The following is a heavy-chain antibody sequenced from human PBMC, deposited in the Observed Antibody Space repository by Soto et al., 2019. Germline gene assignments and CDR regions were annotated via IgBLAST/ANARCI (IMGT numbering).Heavy chain of an antibody. J-gene: IGHJ6*02. CDR1: AYTFTSYD. CDR2: MNPNSGNT. Sequence: ASVTVSCKASAYTFTSYDINWARQATGQGLEWMGWMNPNSGNTVYAQKFQGRVTMTRNTSISTAYVELSSLRSEDTGVYYCARGRADIVLMVYANYFYYGMDVWGQGTTVTVSS. V-gene: IGHV1-8*01. D-gene: IGHD2-8*01. CDR3: ARGRADIVLMVYANYFYYGMDV.